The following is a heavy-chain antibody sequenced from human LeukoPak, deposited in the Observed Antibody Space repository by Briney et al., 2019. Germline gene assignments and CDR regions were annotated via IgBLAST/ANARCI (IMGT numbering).Heavy chain of an antibody. CDR1: GGSFSGYY. Sequence: SETLSLTCAVYGGSFSGYYWSWIRQSPGKGLEWIGEINHSGSTNYNPSLKSRVTISVDTSKNQFSLKLSSVTAADTAVYYCARDPDYGSGSPTIFDYWGQGTLVTVSS. CDR2: INHSGST. J-gene: IGHJ4*02. V-gene: IGHV4-34*01. D-gene: IGHD3-10*01. CDR3: ARDPDYGSGSPTIFDY.